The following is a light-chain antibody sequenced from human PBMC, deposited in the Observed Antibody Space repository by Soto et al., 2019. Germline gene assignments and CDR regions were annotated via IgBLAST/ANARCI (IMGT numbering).Light chain of an antibody. J-gene: IGKJ4*01. Sequence: EVVLTQSPGTLSMSPGDRATLSCRASQSVPGSDVAWYQQKPGQAPRLLIYDVSSRATGNPERFSGSGSGTDFTLNIGRLEPEDFAVYYCQQYGTSPLTFGGGTKVDIK. V-gene: IGKV3-20*01. CDR1: QSVPGSD. CDR2: DVS. CDR3: QQYGTSPLT.